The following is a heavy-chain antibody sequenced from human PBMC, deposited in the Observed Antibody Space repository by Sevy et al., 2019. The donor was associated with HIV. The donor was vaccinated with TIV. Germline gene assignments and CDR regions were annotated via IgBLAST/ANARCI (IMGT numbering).Heavy chain of an antibody. J-gene: IGHJ3*02. CDR3: ANESGSYYDFWSGHDTFDM. CDR2: ISYAGSSK. CDR1: GFNFSSYG. V-gene: IGHV3-30*18. Sequence: GGSLRLSCAASGFNFSSYGMHWVRQAPGKGLEWVAIISYAGSSKYYADSVKGRFTISRDNSKNTLYLQINSLRTEDTAVYYCANESGSYYDFWSGHDTFDMWGQGTVVTVSS. D-gene: IGHD3-3*01.